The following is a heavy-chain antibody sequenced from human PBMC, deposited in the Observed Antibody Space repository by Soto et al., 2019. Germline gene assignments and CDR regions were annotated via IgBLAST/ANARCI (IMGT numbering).Heavy chain of an antibody. J-gene: IGHJ6*01. CDR1: GGSFSGDY. D-gene: IGHD3-16*01. Sequence: SETLSLTCAVYGGSFSGDYWSWIRQPPGKGLEWIGEINHSGSTNYNPSLKSRVTISVDTSKNQFSLKLSSVTAADTAVYYCARDRGNYYYYYGMDVWGQGTTVTVS. CDR3: ARDRGNYYYYYGMDV. V-gene: IGHV4-34*01. CDR2: INHSGST.